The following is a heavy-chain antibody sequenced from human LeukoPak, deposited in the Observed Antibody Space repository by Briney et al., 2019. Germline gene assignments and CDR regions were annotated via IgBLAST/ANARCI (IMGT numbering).Heavy chain of an antibody. V-gene: IGHV1-24*01. CDR1: GYTLTELA. J-gene: IGHJ4*02. D-gene: IGHD3-10*01. CDR2: FDPEDIET. CDR3: ATWSGSYYYF. Sequence: VASVKVSCKVSGYTLTELAIHWVRQAPGKGLEWMGGFDPEDIETIYAQTFQGRLTMTEDKSTDTAYMEMSSLRSEDTAVYYCATWSGSYYYFWGQGTLVTVSS.